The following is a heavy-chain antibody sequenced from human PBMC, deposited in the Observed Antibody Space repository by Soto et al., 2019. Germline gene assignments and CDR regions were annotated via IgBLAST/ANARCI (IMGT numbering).Heavy chain of an antibody. J-gene: IGHJ4*02. Sequence: GGSLRLSCAASDFKFSSYGIQWVRHAPGKGLEWVAALSYDGRETLYADSAKVRFTVSKEMSKNTAFLQMNALRNEDAAVYFCGRDSGRTILNLDIWGQGTTVTVSS. D-gene: IGHD3-10*01. CDR1: DFKFSSYG. CDR2: LSYDGRET. CDR3: GRDSGRTILNLDI. V-gene: IGHV3-30*03.